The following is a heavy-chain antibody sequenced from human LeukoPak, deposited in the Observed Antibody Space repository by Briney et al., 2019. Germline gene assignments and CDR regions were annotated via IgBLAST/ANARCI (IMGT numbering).Heavy chain of an antibody. V-gene: IGHV3-9*03. CDR1: GFTFDDYA. Sequence: GRSLRLSCAASGFTFDDYAMHWVRQAPGTGLEWGSGISWNSGKIGYADPVKGRLTTSRDNAKNSLYLQMNSMRAEEMAFYYCARDMKYYHSSGSFDYWGQGTLVTVSS. CDR2: ISWNSGKI. J-gene: IGHJ4*02. D-gene: IGHD3-22*01. CDR3: ARDMKYYHSSGSFDY.